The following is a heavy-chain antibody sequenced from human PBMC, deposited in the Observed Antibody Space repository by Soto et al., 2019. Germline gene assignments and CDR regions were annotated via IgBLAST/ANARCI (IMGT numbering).Heavy chain of an antibody. J-gene: IGHJ4*01. CDR1: GYTFTNYG. Sequence: QVQLVQSGAEVKKPGASVKVSCKASGYTFTNYGINWVRQAPGQGREWLGWVSAYNGERRYAQRVQARVIMTTDTSTTTAYMELRSLRSDDTAVYYCSRGTSIPASGDYWGQGTLVTVSS. D-gene: IGHD6-6*01. V-gene: IGHV1-18*01. CDR2: VSAYNGER. CDR3: SRGTSIPASGDY.